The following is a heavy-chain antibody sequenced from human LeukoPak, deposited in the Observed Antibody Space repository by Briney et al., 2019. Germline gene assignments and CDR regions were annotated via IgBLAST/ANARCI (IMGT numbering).Heavy chain of an antibody. J-gene: IGHJ4*02. D-gene: IGHD3-22*01. Sequence: GASVKVSCKASGGTFISYAISWVRQAPGQGLEWMGRIIPILGIANYAQKFQGRVTITADKSTSTAYMDLSSLRSEDTAVYYCARDYYDSSGYLYPFDYWGQGTLVTVSS. CDR1: GGTFISYA. CDR2: IIPILGIA. V-gene: IGHV1-69*04. CDR3: ARDYYDSSGYLYPFDY.